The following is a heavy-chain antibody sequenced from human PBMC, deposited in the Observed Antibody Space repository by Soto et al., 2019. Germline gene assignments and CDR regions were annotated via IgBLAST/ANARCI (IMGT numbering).Heavy chain of an antibody. D-gene: IGHD3-3*01. CDR3: ARGTFGVVKD. CDR2: MYYSGST. CDR1: GVSISSYY. Sequence: AETLSLTCSISGVSISSYYCRLIRQSPGKGLEWIGYMYYSGSTNYNPSLKSRVTISIDTSRNQFSLKLSSVTAADTAVYYCARGTFGVVKDWGQGTLVTVSS. J-gene: IGHJ4*02. V-gene: IGHV4-59*01.